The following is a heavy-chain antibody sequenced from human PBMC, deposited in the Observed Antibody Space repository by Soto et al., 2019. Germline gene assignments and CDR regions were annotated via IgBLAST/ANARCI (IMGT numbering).Heavy chain of an antibody. V-gene: IGHV1-2*02. CDR1: GYIFTGFY. D-gene: IGHD3-22*01. CDR2: IKPDSGGT. Sequence: GASVKVSCKASGYIFTGFYIHWVRQAPGQGLEWMGGIKPDSGGTDYAEKFQGRVTMTRDTSINTAYMELSRLRHDDTAVYYCARLKGLFDSRYLIWEAHYNCGLDFWGQGPTVTVFS. CDR3: ARLKGLFDSRYLIWEAHYNCGLDF. J-gene: IGHJ6*02.